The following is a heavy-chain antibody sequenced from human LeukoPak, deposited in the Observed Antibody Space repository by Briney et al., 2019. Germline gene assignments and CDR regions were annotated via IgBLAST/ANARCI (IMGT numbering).Heavy chain of an antibody. CDR2: IYYSGNT. J-gene: IGHJ5*02. D-gene: IGHD6-6*01. V-gene: IGHV4-59*01. CDR1: GGSLTSYY. CDR3: ARGSIGP. Sequence: PSETLSLTCTVSGGSLTSYYWSWIRQPPGKGLEWIGDIYYSGNTNYNPSLKSRVAMSVDTSKNQFSLKMRSVIAADTAVYYCARGSIGPWGQGTLVTVSS.